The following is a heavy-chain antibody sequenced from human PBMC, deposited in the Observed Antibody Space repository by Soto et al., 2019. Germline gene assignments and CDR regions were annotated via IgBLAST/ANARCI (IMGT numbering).Heavy chain of an antibody. Sequence: ASVKVSCTASGPTLIDLSLHWVRQSPGKGLEWMGGFDPEDGERVYAQNMQGRLTLTKDTSSDIVYMELSSLTSQDTAVYYCAAIRFSYGAAPFDYWGQGTLVTVSS. CDR2: FDPEDGER. D-gene: IGHD5-18*01. CDR3: AAIRFSYGAAPFDY. J-gene: IGHJ4*02. CDR1: GPTLIDLS. V-gene: IGHV1-24*01.